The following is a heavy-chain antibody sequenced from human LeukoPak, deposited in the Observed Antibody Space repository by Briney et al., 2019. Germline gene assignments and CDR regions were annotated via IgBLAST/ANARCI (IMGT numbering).Heavy chain of an antibody. Sequence: GRSLRLSCAASGFTFDDYAMPWVRQAPGKGLEWVSGISWNSGSIGYADSVKGRFTISRDNAKNSLYLQMNSLRAEDTALYYCAKDIVDYGDYLGAFDIWGQGTMVTVSS. V-gene: IGHV3-9*01. CDR2: ISWNSGSI. CDR3: AKDIVDYGDYLGAFDI. D-gene: IGHD4-17*01. CDR1: GFTFDDYA. J-gene: IGHJ3*02.